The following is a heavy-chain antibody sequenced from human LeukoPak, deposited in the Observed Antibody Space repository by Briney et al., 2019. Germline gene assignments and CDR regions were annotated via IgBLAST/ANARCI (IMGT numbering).Heavy chain of an antibody. D-gene: IGHD6-13*01. Sequence: SETLSLTCTVSGGSISSYYWSWIRQPPGKGLEWIGYIYYSGSTNYNPSLKSRVTISADTSKNQFSLKLSSVTAADTAVYYCARGAATYSSSLGDWFDPWGQGTLVTVSS. J-gene: IGHJ5*02. CDR2: IYYSGST. CDR3: ARGAATYSSSLGDWFDP. V-gene: IGHV4-59*01. CDR1: GGSISSYY.